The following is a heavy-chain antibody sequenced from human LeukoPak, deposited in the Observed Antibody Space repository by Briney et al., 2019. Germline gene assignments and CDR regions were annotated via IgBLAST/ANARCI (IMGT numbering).Heavy chain of an antibody. CDR1: GFTFSDYY. CDR2: ISSSDTYT. D-gene: IGHD6-19*01. CDR3: ARYSSGWYYY. Sequence: GGSLRLSCAASGFTFSDYYMSWIRQAPGKGLEWVSYISSSDTYTNYADSVKGRFTISRDNAKNSLYLQMNSLRAEDTAVYYCARYSSGWYYYWGQGTLVTVSS. J-gene: IGHJ4*02. V-gene: IGHV3-11*06.